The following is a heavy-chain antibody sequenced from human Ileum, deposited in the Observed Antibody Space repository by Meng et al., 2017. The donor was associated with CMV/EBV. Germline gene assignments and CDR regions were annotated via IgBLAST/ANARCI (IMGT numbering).Heavy chain of an antibody. D-gene: IGHD4-17*01. Sequence: ASVKVSCKTFGYTFTNFGIGWVRQAPGQGPEWMGWVSGKNGNTKYAEKVQGRVTMTTDKSTDTAYMELRSLTSDDTGVYFCSRGQVVAVGYGDYGEGLYDYWGQGTLVIVSS. V-gene: IGHV1-18*01. J-gene: IGHJ4*02. CDR3: SRGQVVAVGYGDYGEGLYDY. CDR2: VSGKNGNT. CDR1: GYTFTNFG.